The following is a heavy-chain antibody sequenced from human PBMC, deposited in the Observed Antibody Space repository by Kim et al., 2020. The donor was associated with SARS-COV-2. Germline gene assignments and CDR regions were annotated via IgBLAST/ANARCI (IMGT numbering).Heavy chain of an antibody. CDR1: GFTVSYNY. V-gene: IGHV3-66*01. J-gene: IGHJ6*02. CDR2: IYRGGDT. D-gene: IGHD2-21*01. Sequence: GGSLRLSCEVSGFTVSYNYMSWVRQAPGKGLEWDSAIYRGGDTFYADSVKGRFTISRDNSKNTLYLQMNSLRVEDTGVYYCAKEKGVIWDNYYYYYGMDVWGQGTTVTVSS. CDR3: AKEKGVIWDNYYYYYGMDV.